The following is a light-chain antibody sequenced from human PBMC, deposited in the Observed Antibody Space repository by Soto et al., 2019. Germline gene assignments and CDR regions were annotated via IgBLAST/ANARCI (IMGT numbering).Light chain of an antibody. CDR2: GAS. V-gene: IGKV3-15*01. Sequence: EIVMTQSPATLSVSPGERATLSCRASQSVSSNLAWYQQKPGQAPRLLIYGASTRATGIPARFSGSGSGTELTLTISSLQSEDFAVYYCQQYNNWRTFGQGTKV. J-gene: IGKJ1*01. CDR1: QSVSSN. CDR3: QQYNNWRT.